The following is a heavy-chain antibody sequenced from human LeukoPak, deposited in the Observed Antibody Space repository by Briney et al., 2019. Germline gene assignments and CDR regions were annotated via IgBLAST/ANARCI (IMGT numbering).Heavy chain of an antibody. Sequence: SETLSLTCTVSGGSISSSSYYWGWIRQPPGKGLEWIGSIYYSGSTYYNPSLKSRVTISVDTSKNQFSLKLSSVTAADTAVYYCARLRIAARLFDYWGQGTLVTVSS. V-gene: IGHV4-39*01. D-gene: IGHD6-6*01. J-gene: IGHJ4*02. CDR3: ARLRIAARLFDY. CDR1: GGSISSSSYY. CDR2: IYYSGST.